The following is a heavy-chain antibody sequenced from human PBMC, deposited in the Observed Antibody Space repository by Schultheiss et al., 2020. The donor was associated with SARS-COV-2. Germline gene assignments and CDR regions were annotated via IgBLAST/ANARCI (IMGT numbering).Heavy chain of an antibody. Sequence: GESLKISCKGSGYSFTSHWITWVRQMPGKGLEWMGIIYPGDSDTRYSPSFQGQVTISADKSISTAYLQWSSLKASDTAMYYCARRGYYDSSGDDYWGQGTLVTVSS. CDR2: IYPGDSDT. D-gene: IGHD3-22*01. J-gene: IGHJ4*02. CDR3: ARRGYYDSSGDDY. CDR1: GYSFTSHW. V-gene: IGHV5-51*01.